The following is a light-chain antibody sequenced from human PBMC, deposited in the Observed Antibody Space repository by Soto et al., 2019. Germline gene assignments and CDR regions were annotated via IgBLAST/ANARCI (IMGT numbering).Light chain of an antibody. CDR1: QSVSSNY. CDR2: HAS. CDR3: QQYGSSPQT. V-gene: IGKV3-20*01. Sequence: EIVLTQSPGTPSLSPGERATLSCRASQSVSSNYLAWYQQKPGQAPRLLIYHASSRATGIPDRFSGSGSGTDFTLTISRLEPEDFAVYYCQQYGSSPQTFGQGTKVEIK. J-gene: IGKJ1*01.